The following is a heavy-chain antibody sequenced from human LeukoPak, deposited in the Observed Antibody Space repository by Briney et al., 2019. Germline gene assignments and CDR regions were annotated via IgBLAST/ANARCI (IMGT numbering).Heavy chain of an antibody. CDR2: IRYDGSNK. Sequence: GGSLRLSCAASGFTFSSYGMHWVRQAPGKGLEWVAFIRYDGSNKYYADSVKGRFTISRDSSKNTLYLQMNSLRPEDTAVYYCAKGRGQSYPHYYFDSWGQGTLVTVSS. CDR1: GFTFSSYG. J-gene: IGHJ4*02. D-gene: IGHD5-18*01. CDR3: AKGRGQSYPHYYFDS. V-gene: IGHV3-30*02.